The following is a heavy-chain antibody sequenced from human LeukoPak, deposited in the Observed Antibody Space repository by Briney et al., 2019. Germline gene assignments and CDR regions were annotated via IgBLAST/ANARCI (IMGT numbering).Heavy chain of an antibody. V-gene: IGHV1-69*06. J-gene: IGHJ6*03. Sequence: GASVKVSCKASGGTFSSYAISWVRQAPGQGLEWMGGIIPIFGTANYAQKFQGRVTITADKSTSTAYMELSSLRSDDTAVYYCARGGLYGSGRGSYYYYYYYMDVWGKGTTVTISS. CDR1: GGTFSSYA. CDR2: IIPIFGTA. D-gene: IGHD3-10*01. CDR3: ARGGLYGSGRGSYYYYYYYMDV.